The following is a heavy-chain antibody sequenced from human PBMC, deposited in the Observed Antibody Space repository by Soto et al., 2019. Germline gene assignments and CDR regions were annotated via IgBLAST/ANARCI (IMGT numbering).Heavy chain of an antibody. J-gene: IGHJ4*02. D-gene: IGHD5-12*01. CDR1: GFAFSSCW. Sequence: GGSLRLSCAASGFAFSSCWLRWVRQAPGKGLMIVSRITGDGTDTAYATSVKGRFTISRDNAKNMVYLQMDSLKAEDTAVYYCARDGGYGTPFDYWGQGALVTVSS. CDR3: ARDGGYGTPFDY. CDR2: ITGDGTDT. V-gene: IGHV3-74*01.